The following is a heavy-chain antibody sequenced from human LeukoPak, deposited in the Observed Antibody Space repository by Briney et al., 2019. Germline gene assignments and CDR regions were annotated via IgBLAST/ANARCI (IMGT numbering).Heavy chain of an antibody. CDR1: GGSFSGYY. V-gene: IGHV4-34*01. Sequence: PSETLSLSCAVYGGSFSGYYRSWICQPPGEGLGWIWEINHSGSTDYNPSLKSRLTISVDTSKNQFSLKMSSVAAADTAVYYCARGDGRDGYKGRLDYWGQGTLVTVSS. D-gene: IGHD5-24*01. CDR2: INHSGST. CDR3: ARGDGRDGYKGRLDY. J-gene: IGHJ4*02.